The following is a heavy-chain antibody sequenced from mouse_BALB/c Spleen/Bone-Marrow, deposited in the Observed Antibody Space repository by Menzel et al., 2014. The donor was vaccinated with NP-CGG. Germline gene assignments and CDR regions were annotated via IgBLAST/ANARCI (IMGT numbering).Heavy chain of an antibody. CDR2: ISDGGSYT. CDR1: GFTFSDYY. J-gene: IGHJ1*01. CDR3: AREYGTSYDYYFDV. Sequence: DVHLVESGGGLVKPGGSLKLSCAASGFTFSDYYMYWVRQTPEKRLEWVATISDGGSYTYYPDSVKWRFTVSRDNAKNNLYLQMSSLKSEDTAMYYCAREYGTSYDYYFDVWGAGTTVTVSS. D-gene: IGHD1-1*01. V-gene: IGHV5-4*02.